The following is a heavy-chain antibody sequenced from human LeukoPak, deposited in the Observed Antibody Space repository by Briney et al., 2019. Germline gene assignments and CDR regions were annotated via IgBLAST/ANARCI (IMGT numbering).Heavy chain of an antibody. CDR3: ARTPSSGWSFNWFDL. CDR2: IIPIFGTA. V-gene: IGHV1-69*05. D-gene: IGHD6-19*01. CDR1: GGTFTRYA. Sequence: SVKVSSMASGGTFTRYAISRVRQAPGQGLEWMGGIIPIFGTANYAQKFQGRVTITTDESTSTAYMELSSLRSEDTAVYYCARTPSSGWSFNWFDLWGQGTLVTVSS. J-gene: IGHJ5*02.